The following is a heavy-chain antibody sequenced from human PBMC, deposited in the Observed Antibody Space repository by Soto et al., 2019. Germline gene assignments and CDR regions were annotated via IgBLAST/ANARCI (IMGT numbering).Heavy chain of an antibody. CDR1: GFTFSSYA. Sequence: VGSLRLSCEASGFTFSSYAMGWVRQARGKGLEWVSTISASSHDTYYADSVKGRFTISRDNSKNTLYVQMNSLRAEDTAIYYCAKFRITMVRGVTIDSWGQGTLVTVSS. CDR2: ISASSHDT. J-gene: IGHJ4*02. V-gene: IGHV3-23*01. D-gene: IGHD3-10*01. CDR3: AKFRITMVRGVTIDS.